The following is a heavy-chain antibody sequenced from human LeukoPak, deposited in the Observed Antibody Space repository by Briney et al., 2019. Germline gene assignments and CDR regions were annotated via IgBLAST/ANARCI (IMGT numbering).Heavy chain of an antibody. CDR3: AREHYSSSSDY. D-gene: IGHD6-6*01. CDR2: ISSSITSYI. V-gene: IGHV3-21*01. J-gene: IGHJ4*02. Sequence: GGSLRLSCAASGFSFSSYSMNWVRQAPGKGLEWVSSISSSITSYIFYADSVKGRFTISRDNAKNSLYLQMNSLRAEDTAVYYCAREHYSSSSDYWGQGTLVTVSS. CDR1: GFSFSSYS.